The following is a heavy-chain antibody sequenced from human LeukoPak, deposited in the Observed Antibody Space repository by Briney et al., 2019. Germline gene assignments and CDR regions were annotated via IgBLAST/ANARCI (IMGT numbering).Heavy chain of an antibody. CDR3: AEDLVPSITMIVVVLDY. CDR1: GFTFSSYA. J-gene: IGHJ4*02. Sequence: GGSLRLSCAASGFTFSSYAMSWVSQAPGKGLEWVSAISGSGGSTYYADSVKGRFTISRDNSKNTLYLQMNSLRAEDTAVYYCAEDLVPSITMIVVVLDYWGQGTLVTVSS. D-gene: IGHD3-22*01. CDR2: ISGSGGST. V-gene: IGHV3-23*01.